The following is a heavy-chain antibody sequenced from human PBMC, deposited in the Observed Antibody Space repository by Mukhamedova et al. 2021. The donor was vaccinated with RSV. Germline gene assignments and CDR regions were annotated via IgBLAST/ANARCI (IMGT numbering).Heavy chain of an antibody. D-gene: IGHD3-10*01. CDR2: GST. CDR3: ARSGGRRPNFDY. Sequence: GSTNYNPSLKSRVTISVDTPKNQFSLKLSSVTAADTAVYYCARSGGRRPNFDYWGQGTLVTVSS. J-gene: IGHJ4*02. V-gene: IGHV4-59*01.